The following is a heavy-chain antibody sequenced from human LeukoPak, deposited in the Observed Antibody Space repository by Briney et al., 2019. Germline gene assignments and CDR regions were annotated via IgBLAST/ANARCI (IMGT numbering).Heavy chain of an antibody. CDR3: ARDNPTSGWNY. Sequence: GGSLRLSCAASGFTFSLYDMHWVRQATGKSLEWVSGIGNEGSTFYPGSLKGRFTISRDNAKNSLYLQMNSLRAEDTAVYYCARDNPTSGWNYWGQGTLVTVSS. V-gene: IGHV3-13*01. D-gene: IGHD6-19*01. J-gene: IGHJ4*02. CDR2: IGNEGST. CDR1: GFTFSLYD.